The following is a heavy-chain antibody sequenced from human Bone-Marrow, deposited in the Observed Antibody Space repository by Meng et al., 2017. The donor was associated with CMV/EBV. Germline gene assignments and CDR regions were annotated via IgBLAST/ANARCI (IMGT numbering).Heavy chain of an antibody. CDR3: ARIHYDDYRDGFDI. V-gene: IGHV3-48*04. D-gene: IGHD4-17*01. CDR2: IASSHNIM. Sequence: GESLKISCAASGFTFSSYSMNWVRQAPGKGLEWISYIASSHNIMRYADSVKGRFTVSRDNAKNSLYLQMRSLRVEDTAVYYCARIHYDDYRDGFDIWGQGTTVTVSS. CDR1: GFTFSSYS. J-gene: IGHJ6*02.